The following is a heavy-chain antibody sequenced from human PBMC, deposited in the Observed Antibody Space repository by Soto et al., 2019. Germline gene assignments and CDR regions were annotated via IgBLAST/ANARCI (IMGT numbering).Heavy chain of an antibody. J-gene: IGHJ6*03. CDR1: GGSISSYY. V-gene: IGHV4-59*01. D-gene: IGHD6-6*01. CDR2: IYYSGST. CDR3: ARGSWQLDAYYYYYMDV. Sequence: SETLSLTCAVYGGSISSYYWSWIRQPPGKGLEWIGYIYYSGSTNYNPSLKSRVTISVDTSKNQFSLKLSSVTAADTAVYYCARGSWQLDAYYYYYMDVWGKGTTVTVSS.